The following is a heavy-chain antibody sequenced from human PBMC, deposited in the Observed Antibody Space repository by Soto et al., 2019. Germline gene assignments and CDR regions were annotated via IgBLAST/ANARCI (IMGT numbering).Heavy chain of an antibody. D-gene: IGHD1-26*01. CDR1: GYNSNSYW. CDR3: ARELGSPGYYYGMDV. J-gene: IGHJ6*02. CDR2: IYPGDSNI. Sequence: GAALKISCKASGYNSNSYWIDWVRQTPGKGLEWMWIIYPGDSNIKYSPSFQGQVIISADRSISTTYLQWSSLKVSDTAIYYCARELGSPGYYYGMDVWGQGTTVTVSS. V-gene: IGHV5-51*01.